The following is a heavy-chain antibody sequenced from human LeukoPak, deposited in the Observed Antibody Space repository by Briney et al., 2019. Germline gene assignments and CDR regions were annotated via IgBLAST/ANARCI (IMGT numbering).Heavy chain of an antibody. V-gene: IGHV1-2*04. D-gene: IGHD6-13*01. Sequence: NPNSGSTNYAQKFQCWVTMTRYTSISTAYMELSRLGSDDTAVYYCARSDPGIAAVASFGYWGQGTLVTVSS. CDR3: ARSDPGIAAVASFGY. J-gene: IGHJ4*02. CDR2: NPNSGST.